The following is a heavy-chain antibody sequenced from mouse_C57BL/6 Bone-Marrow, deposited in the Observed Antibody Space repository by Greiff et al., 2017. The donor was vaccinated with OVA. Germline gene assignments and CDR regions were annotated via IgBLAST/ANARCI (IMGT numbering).Heavy chain of an antibody. CDR2: ISSGGSYT. Sequence: VHVKQSGGDLVKPGGSLKLSCAASGFTFSSYGMSWVRQTPDKRLEWVATISSGGSYTYYPDSVKGRFTISRDNAKNTLYLQMSSLKSEDTARYYGARRGYGSILDYWGQGTTLTVSS. CDR1: GFTFSSYG. D-gene: IGHD1-1*01. V-gene: IGHV5-6*01. J-gene: IGHJ2*01. CDR3: ARRGYGSILDY.